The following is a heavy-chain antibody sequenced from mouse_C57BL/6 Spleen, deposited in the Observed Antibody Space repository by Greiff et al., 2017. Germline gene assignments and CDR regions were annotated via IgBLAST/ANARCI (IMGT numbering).Heavy chain of an antibody. CDR2: INPNNGGT. D-gene: IGHD2-14*01. J-gene: IGHJ4*01. V-gene: IGHV1-22*01. Sequence: EVQLVESGPELVKPGASVKMSCKASGYTFTDYNMHWVKQSHGKSLEWIGYINPNNGGTSYNQKFKGKATLTVNKSSSTAYMELRSLTSEDSAVYYCEVQGYYAMDYWGQGTSVTVSS. CDR3: EVQGYYAMDY. CDR1: GYTFTDYN.